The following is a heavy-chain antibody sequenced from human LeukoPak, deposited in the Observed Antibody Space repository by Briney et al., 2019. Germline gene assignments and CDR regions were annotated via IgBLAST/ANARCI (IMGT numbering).Heavy chain of an antibody. Sequence: GGSLRLSCAASGFTVSSNYMSWVRQAPGKGLEWVSVIYSGGTTYYADSVRGRFTISRDNSKNTLYLQMNSLRAEDTAVYYCTRDSTYYSSGSYYYWGQGTLVTVSS. CDR2: IYSGGTT. V-gene: IGHV3-53*01. D-gene: IGHD3-10*01. J-gene: IGHJ4*02. CDR3: TRDSTYYSSGSYYY. CDR1: GFTVSSNY.